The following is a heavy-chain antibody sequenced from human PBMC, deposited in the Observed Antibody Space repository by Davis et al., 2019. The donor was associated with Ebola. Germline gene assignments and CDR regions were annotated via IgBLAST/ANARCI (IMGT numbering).Heavy chain of an antibody. J-gene: IGHJ6*02. CDR2: IYSGGST. CDR1: GFTVSSNY. D-gene: IGHD2-2*01. V-gene: IGHV3-66*01. Sequence: PGGSLRLSCAASGFTVSSNYMSWVRQAPGKGLEWVSVIYSGGSTYYADSVKGRFTISRDNSKNTLYLQMNSLRAEDTAVYYCARDGPCSSTSCYGYYYGMDVWGQGTTVTVSS. CDR3: ARDGPCSSTSCYGYYYGMDV.